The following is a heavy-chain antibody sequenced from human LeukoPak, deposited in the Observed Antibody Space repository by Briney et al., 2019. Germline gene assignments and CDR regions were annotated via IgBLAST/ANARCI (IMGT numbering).Heavy chain of an antibody. J-gene: IGHJ5*02. CDR3: AKAMRGPLT. V-gene: IGHV3-23*01. D-gene: IGHD3-10*01. Sequence: GGSLRLSCEASGFIFSTYGMSWVRQAPGKGFEWVSSITGIGLHTYYADSVKGRFTISRDNSKNTVYLQMNSLQAEDTAAYYCAKAMRGPLTWGQGTLVTVSS. CDR2: ITGIGLHT. CDR1: GFIFSTYG.